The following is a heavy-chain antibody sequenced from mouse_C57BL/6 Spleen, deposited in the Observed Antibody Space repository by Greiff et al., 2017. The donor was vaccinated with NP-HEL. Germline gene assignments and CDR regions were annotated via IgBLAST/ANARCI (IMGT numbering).Heavy chain of an antibody. CDR3: ARLGLGLYYAMDY. Sequence: EVKVVESGGGLVKPGGSLKLSCAASGFTFSDYGMHWVRQAPEKGLEWVAYISSGSSTIYYADTVKGRFTISRDNAKNTLFLQMTSLRSEDTAMYYCARLGLGLYYAMDYWGQGTSVTVSS. D-gene: IGHD3-1*01. J-gene: IGHJ4*01. CDR2: ISSGSSTI. CDR1: GFTFSDYG. V-gene: IGHV5-17*01.